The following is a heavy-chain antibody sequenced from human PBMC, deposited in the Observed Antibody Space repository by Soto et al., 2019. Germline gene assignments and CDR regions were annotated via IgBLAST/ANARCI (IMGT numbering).Heavy chain of an antibody. Sequence: EVQLVESGGGLVQPGGSLRRSCAASGFTFSSYSMNWVRQAPGKGLEWVSYISSSSSTIYYADSVKGRFTISRDTAKNSLYLQMNSLRAEDTAVYYCARAALYNWNDVSWFDPWGQGTLVTVSS. CDR1: GFTFSSYS. J-gene: IGHJ5*02. CDR2: ISSSSSTI. D-gene: IGHD1-1*01. V-gene: IGHV3-48*01. CDR3: ARAALYNWNDVSWFDP.